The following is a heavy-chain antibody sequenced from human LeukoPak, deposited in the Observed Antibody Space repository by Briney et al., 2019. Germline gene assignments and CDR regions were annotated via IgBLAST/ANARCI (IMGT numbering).Heavy chain of an antibody. CDR2: IYHSGST. Sequence: SETLSLTCAVSGYSISSGYYWGWIRQPPGKGLEWIGSIYHSGSTYYNPSLKSRVTISVDTSKNQFSLKPSSVTAADTAVYYCARVIRYFDWLLDYYFDYWGQGTLVTVSS. V-gene: IGHV4-38-2*01. D-gene: IGHD3-9*01. CDR1: GYSISSGYY. CDR3: ARVIRYFDWLLDYYFDY. J-gene: IGHJ4*02.